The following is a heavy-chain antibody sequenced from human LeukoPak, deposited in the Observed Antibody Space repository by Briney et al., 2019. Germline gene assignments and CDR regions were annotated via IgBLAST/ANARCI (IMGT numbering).Heavy chain of an antibody. Sequence: GGSLRLSCAASGFTFSSYGMHWVRQAPGKGLEWVSSFSSSSSYIYYADSVKGRFTISRDNAKNSLYLQMNSLRADDTAVYYCARDSSGWSYFDYWGQGTLVTVSS. CDR1: GFTFSSYG. CDR2: FSSSSSYI. D-gene: IGHD6-19*01. J-gene: IGHJ4*02. CDR3: ARDSSGWSYFDY. V-gene: IGHV3-21*01.